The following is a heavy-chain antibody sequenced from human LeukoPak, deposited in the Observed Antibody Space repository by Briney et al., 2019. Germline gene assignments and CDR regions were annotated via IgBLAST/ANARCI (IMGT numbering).Heavy chain of an antibody. CDR3: ARSRGSYNGGYYGMDV. Sequence: ASVKVSCKASGYTFTGYYMHWVRQAPGQGLEWMGWINPNSGGTNYAQKFQGRVTMTRDTSISTAYMELSRLRSDDTAVYYCARSRGSYNGGYYGMDVWGQGTTVTVSS. V-gene: IGHV1-2*02. CDR1: GYTFTGYY. J-gene: IGHJ6*02. CDR2: INPNSGGT. D-gene: IGHD1-26*01.